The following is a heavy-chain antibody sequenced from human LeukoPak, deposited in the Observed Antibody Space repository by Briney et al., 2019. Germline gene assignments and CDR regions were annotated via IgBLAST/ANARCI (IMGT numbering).Heavy chain of an antibody. CDR1: GGSISSGGYY. Sequence: SETLSLTCTVSGGSISSGGYYWSWIRQHPGKGLEWIGYIYYSGSTYYNPSLKSRVTKSVDTSKNQFSLKLSSVTAADTAVYYCARGPYDFWSGYYTGYFDYWGQGTLVTVSS. CDR2: IYYSGST. J-gene: IGHJ4*02. D-gene: IGHD3-3*01. CDR3: ARGPYDFWSGYYTGYFDY. V-gene: IGHV4-31*03.